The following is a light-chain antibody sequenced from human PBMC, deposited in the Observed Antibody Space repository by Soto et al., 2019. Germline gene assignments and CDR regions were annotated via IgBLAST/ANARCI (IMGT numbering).Light chain of an antibody. CDR3: FSYTSSTTNV. J-gene: IGLJ1*01. CDR2: EVN. CDR1: NSVIGGYNF. Sequence: QSALTQPASVSGSPGQSITISCAGTNSVIGGYNFVSWYQQHPGKAPKLIIFEVNKRPSGVSNRFSGSKSGNTASLTISGLQAEDEADYYCFSYTSSTTNVFGTGTKLTVL. V-gene: IGLV2-14*01.